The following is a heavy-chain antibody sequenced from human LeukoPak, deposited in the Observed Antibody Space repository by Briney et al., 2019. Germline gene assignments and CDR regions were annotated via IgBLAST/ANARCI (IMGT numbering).Heavy chain of an antibody. Sequence: GASVKVSCKASGGTFSSYAISWVQQAPGQGLEWMGGIIPIFGTANYAQKFQGRVTITADESTSTAYMELSSLRSEDTAVYYCARILRYDILTGNYNDAFDIWGQGTMVTVSS. V-gene: IGHV1-69*13. CDR2: IIPIFGTA. J-gene: IGHJ3*02. CDR1: GGTFSSYA. CDR3: ARILRYDILTGNYNDAFDI. D-gene: IGHD3-9*01.